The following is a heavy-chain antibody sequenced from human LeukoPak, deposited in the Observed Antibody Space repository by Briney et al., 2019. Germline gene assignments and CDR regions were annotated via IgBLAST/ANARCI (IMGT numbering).Heavy chain of an antibody. D-gene: IGHD3-10*01. CDR1: GFIVSSYD. Sequence: GGSLRLSCAASGFIVSSYDMNWVRQAPGRGLEWVSYIRGSGDISYADSVKGRFTISRDNAKNSLYLQMDSLRVDDTAVYYCAGFGESAYWGQGTLLTVSS. CDR3: AGFGESAY. J-gene: IGHJ4*02. CDR2: IRGSGDI. V-gene: IGHV3-48*03.